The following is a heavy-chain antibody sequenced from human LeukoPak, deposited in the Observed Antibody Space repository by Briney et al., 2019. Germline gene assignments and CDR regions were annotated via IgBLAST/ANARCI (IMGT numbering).Heavy chain of an antibody. CDR3: ARAQGGAFDI. J-gene: IGHJ3*02. CDR2: IHYSGST. CDR1: GGFISSHY. V-gene: IGHV4-59*11. D-gene: IGHD3-16*01. Sequence: SETLSLTCTVSGGFISSHYWSWIRQPPGKGLEWIGYIHYSGSTKYNPSLKSRVTISLDTSNNQFSLKVNSVTAADTAVYFCARAQGGAFDIWGQGTMVTVSS.